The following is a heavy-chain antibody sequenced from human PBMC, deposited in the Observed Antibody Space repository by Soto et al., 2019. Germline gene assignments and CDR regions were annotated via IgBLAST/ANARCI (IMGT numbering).Heavy chain of an antibody. V-gene: IGHV5-51*01. CDR3: TRPHDSSSGYYFDY. CDR2: IYPGDSDT. CDR1: GYSFSSYW. Sequence: PGESLKISCKGSGYSFSSYWIGWVRQMPGKGLEWMGIIYPGDSDTRYSPSFQGQVTISADKSISTAYLQWSSLKASDTAMYYYTRPHDSSSGYYFDYWGQGTLVTVSS. J-gene: IGHJ4*02. D-gene: IGHD3-22*01.